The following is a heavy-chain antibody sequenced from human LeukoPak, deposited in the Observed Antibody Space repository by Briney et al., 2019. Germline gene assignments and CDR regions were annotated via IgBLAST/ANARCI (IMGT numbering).Heavy chain of an antibody. CDR2: ITTSSSTI. Sequence: PGGSLRLSCAASGFTFSGYSMDWVRQAPGKGLEWVSYITTSSSTIYYADSVKGRFTISRDNAKNLLYLQMNSLRDEDTAVYYCARPTDDYYYMDVWGKGTTVTVSS. CDR1: GFTFSGYS. CDR3: ARPTDDYYYMDV. J-gene: IGHJ6*03. V-gene: IGHV3-48*02.